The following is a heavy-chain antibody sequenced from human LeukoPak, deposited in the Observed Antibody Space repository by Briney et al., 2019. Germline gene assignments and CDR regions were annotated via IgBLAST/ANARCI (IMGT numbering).Heavy chain of an antibody. CDR3: ARVARGVSPLTKPRYYYYYMDV. D-gene: IGHD3-10*01. V-gene: IGHV4-38-2*02. CDR1: GYSIISGYY. CDR2: IYNSGNT. J-gene: IGHJ6*03. Sequence: MSSETLSLTCTVSGYSIISGYYWGWIRQPPGKGLEWIGSIYNSGNTYYNPSLKSRVTISVDTSKNQFSLKLSSVTAADTAVYYCARVARGVSPLTKPRYYYYYMDVWGKGTTVTVSS.